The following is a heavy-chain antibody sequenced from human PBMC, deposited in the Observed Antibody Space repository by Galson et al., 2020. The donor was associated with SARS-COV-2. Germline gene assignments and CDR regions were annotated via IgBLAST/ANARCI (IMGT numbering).Heavy chain of an antibody. J-gene: IGHJ4*02. Sequence: GGSLTLLSAVSGVTVNSNYITWVRQAPGKGLESISIILVRANTYYADSVKGRFTISRDTSKNTLFLQMNSLRVEDTAVYYCARDFSVGGLDYWGQGTLVTVSS. V-gene: IGHV3-66*01. CDR2: ILVRANT. CDR3: ARDFSVGGLDY. CDR1: GVTVNSNY. D-gene: IGHD1-26*01.